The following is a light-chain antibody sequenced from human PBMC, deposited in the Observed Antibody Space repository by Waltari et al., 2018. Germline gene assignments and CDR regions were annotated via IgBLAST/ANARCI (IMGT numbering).Light chain of an antibody. V-gene: IGKV3-20*01. CDR2: GAS. CDR3: QQYGSSPYT. J-gene: IGKJ2*01. CDR1: QSVSSSY. Sequence: EIVLTQSPGTLSLSPGVRATLSCRASQSVSSSYLAWYQQKPGQGPRLLIYGASSRATGIPDRFSGSGSGTDFTVTISRLEPEDFAVYYCQQYGSSPYTFGQGTKLEIK.